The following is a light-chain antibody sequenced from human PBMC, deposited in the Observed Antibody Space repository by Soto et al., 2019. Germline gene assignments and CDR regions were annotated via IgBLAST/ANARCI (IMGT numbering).Light chain of an antibody. CDR1: SGSIASNY. CDR2: ENN. CDR3: QCYDSSNPSWV. Sequence: NFMLTQPHSVSESPEKTVTISCTRSSGSIASNYVQWYQQRPDSAPTTVIYENNQRPSGVPDRFSGSIDSSSNSASLTISGLKTEDEADYYCQCYDSSNPSWVFGGGTKLTVL. J-gene: IGLJ3*02. V-gene: IGLV6-57*04.